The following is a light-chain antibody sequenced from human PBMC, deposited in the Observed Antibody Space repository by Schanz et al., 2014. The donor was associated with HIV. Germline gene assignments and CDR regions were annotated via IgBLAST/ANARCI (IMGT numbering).Light chain of an antibody. CDR2: EAS. CDR1: QYISSG. V-gene: IGKV1-5*03. Sequence: DIQMTQSPSTLSASVGDRVSITCRSSQYISSGLAWYQQKPGQAPNLLISEASTLESGVPSRFSGTGSGTEFTLTISSLHPDDFATYFCLHYNDFTSTFGQGTKLEIK. J-gene: IGKJ2*01. CDR3: LHYNDFTST.